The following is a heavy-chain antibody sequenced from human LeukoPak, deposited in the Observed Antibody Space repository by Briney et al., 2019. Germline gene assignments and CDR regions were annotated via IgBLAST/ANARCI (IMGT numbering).Heavy chain of an antibody. CDR1: GGSTSSYY. V-gene: IGHV4-59*01. Sequence: KPSETLSLTCTVSGGSTSSYYWSWIRQPPGKGLEWIGYIYYSGSTNYNPSLKSRVTISVDTSKNQFSLKLSSATAADTAVYYCARVIFGVVIPLANYYYYMDVWGKGTTVTVSS. J-gene: IGHJ6*03. CDR3: ARVIFGVVIPLANYYYYMDV. CDR2: IYYSGST. D-gene: IGHD3-3*02.